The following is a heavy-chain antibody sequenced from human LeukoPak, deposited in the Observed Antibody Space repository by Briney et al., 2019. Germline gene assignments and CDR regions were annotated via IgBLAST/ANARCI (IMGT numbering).Heavy chain of an antibody. D-gene: IGHD6-13*01. CDR1: GGSISSGIYY. CDR3: ARHVRQQLPPKAFDY. V-gene: IGHV4-39*01. J-gene: IGHJ4*02. Sequence: SETLSLTCTVSGGSISSGIYYWGWIHQPPGKGLEWIGSIYYSGNTYYNPSLKGRVTISVDTSKNQLSLKLNSVTAADTAVYYCARHVRQQLPPKAFDYWGQGTLVTVSS. CDR2: IYYSGNT.